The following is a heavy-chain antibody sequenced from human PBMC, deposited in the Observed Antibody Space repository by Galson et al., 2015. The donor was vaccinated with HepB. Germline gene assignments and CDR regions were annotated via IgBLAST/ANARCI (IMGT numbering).Heavy chain of an antibody. CDR1: GFTFSSCC. V-gene: IGHV3-48*01. Sequence: SLRLSCAASGFTFSSCCMSWVRQAPGKGLEWVSYITPGGHTIYYADSVKGRFTVSRGNARNSLYLQMNSLRAEDTAVYYCARDPQGSRYYYYGIDVWGQGTTVTVS. J-gene: IGHJ6*02. D-gene: IGHD6-19*01. CDR2: ITPGGHTI. CDR3: ARDPQGSRYYYYGIDV.